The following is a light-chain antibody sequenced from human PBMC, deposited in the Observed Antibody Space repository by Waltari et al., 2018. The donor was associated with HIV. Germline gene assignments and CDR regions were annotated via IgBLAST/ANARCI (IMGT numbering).Light chain of an antibody. Sequence: QSVLTQQPSASGTPWQRVNISCSGSSSNTGSHTVNWYQQLPGAAPKLLIYSNNQRPSGVPDRFSGSKSGTSASLAISGLLSEDEADYSCATWDDSLNGYVFGTGTKVTVL. CDR3: ATWDDSLNGYV. CDR2: SNN. CDR1: SSNTGSHT. V-gene: IGLV1-44*01. J-gene: IGLJ1*01.